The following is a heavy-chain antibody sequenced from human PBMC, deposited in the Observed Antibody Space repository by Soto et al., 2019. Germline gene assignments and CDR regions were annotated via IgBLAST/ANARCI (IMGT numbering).Heavy chain of an antibody. Sequence: PSQTLSLTWSVSGGSSGGYDCSWIRQPAGKGLEWIGRIYTSGSTNYNPSLKSRVTMSVDTSKNQFSLKLSSVTAADTAVYYCAREGTAMLWGQGTLVTVSS. J-gene: IGHJ4*02. CDR3: AREGTAML. CDR2: IYTSGST. V-gene: IGHV4-4*07. D-gene: IGHD5-18*01. CDR1: GGSSGGYD.